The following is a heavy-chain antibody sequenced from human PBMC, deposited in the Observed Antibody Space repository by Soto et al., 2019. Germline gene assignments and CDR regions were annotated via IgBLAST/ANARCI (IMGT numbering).Heavy chain of an antibody. CDR1: GFTFSIYA. CDR2: ISGSGGST. J-gene: IGHJ4*02. Sequence: EGSLRLSCAASGFTFSIYAMSWVRQAPGKGLEWVSAISGSGGSTYYADSVKGRFTISRDNSKNTLDLQMNSLRAEDTALYYCAKSIDSGKVYWGQGTQVTVSS. D-gene: IGHD6-6*01. V-gene: IGHV3-23*01. CDR3: AKSIDSGKVY.